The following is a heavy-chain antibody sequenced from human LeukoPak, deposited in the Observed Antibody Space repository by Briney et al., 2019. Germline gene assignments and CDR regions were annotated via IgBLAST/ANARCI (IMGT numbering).Heavy chain of an antibody. CDR2: INPNSGGT. CDR1: GYTFTGYY. D-gene: IGHD3-22*01. CDR3: ARDFLEYDSSGLCCC. J-gene: IGHJ4*02. V-gene: IGHV1-2*02. Sequence: ASVKVSCKASGYTFTGYYMHWVRQAPGQGLEWMGWINPNSGGTNYAQKFQGRVTMTRDTSISTAYMELSRLRSDDTAVYYCARDFLEYDSSGLCCCWGQGTLVTVSS.